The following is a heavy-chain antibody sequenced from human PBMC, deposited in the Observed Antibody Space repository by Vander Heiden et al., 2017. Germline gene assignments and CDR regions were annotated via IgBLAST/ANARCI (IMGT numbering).Heavy chain of an antibody. J-gene: IGHJ6*02. D-gene: IGHD1-26*01. V-gene: IGHV3-23*01. CDR2: ISGSGGST. CDR3: AKAPWDYYYYGMDV. Sequence: EVQLLESGGGLVQPGGSLRLSCAASGFTFSSYAMGWVRQAPGKGLEWVAAISGSGGSTYYADSVKGRFTISRDNSKNTLYLQMNSLRAEDTAVYYCAKAPWDYYYYGMDVWGQGTTVTVSS. CDR1: GFTFSSYA.